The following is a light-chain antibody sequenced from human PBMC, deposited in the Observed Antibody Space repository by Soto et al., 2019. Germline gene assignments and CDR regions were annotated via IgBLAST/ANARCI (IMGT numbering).Light chain of an antibody. Sequence: EIVMTKSPATLSVYPGERATLSCRASQSVSSNLAWYQQKPGQAPRLHIYGASTRATGIPARFSRSGSGTEFTLTLSSLQSEDFAVYYCQQYNNWPPYTFGQGTKLEIK. V-gene: IGKV3-15*01. J-gene: IGKJ2*01. CDR2: GAS. CDR3: QQYNNWPPYT. CDR1: QSVSSN.